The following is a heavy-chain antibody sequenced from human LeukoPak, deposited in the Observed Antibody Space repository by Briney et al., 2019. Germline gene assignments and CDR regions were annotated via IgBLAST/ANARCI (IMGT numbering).Heavy chain of an antibody. D-gene: IGHD2/OR15-2a*01. CDR1: GFTFTSYS. J-gene: IGHJ4*02. Sequence: PGGSLRLSCAASGFTFTSYSMSWVRQAPGKGLEWVSAITGSGDTTYYADSVKGRFTISRDNSKNTLYLQVNSLRAEDMAVYYCAKDLSPGHYWGQGTLVTVSS. CDR3: AKDLSPGHY. CDR2: ITGSGDTT. V-gene: IGHV3-23*01.